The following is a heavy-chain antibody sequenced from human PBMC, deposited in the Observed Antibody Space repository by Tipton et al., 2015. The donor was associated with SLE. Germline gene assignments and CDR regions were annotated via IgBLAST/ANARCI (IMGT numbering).Heavy chain of an antibody. D-gene: IGHD6-13*01. CDR1: GFSINSYF. J-gene: IGHJ4*02. CDR2: ISASGNT. V-gene: IGHV4-4*07. CDR3: ARDRGGSSWFFDY. Sequence: LRLSCTVSGFSINSYFWSWIRQPAGKELEWIGRISASGNTNYNPSLKSRVTMSLDSSKNQLSLRLSSVTAADTAVYYCARDRGGSSWFFDYWGLGTLVTVSS.